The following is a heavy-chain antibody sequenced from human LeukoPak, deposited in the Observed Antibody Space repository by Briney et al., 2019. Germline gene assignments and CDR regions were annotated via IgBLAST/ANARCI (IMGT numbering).Heavy chain of an antibody. D-gene: IGHD4-11*01. CDR2: INPNSGGT. Sequence: GASVKVSCKASGYTFTGYYMHWVRQAPGQGLEWMGRINPNSGGTNYALKFQGRVTMTRDTSISTAYMELSRLRSDDTAVYYCARPHTVLYNWFDPWGQGTLVTVSS. V-gene: IGHV1-2*06. CDR3: ARPHTVLYNWFDP. CDR1: GYTFTGYY. J-gene: IGHJ5*02.